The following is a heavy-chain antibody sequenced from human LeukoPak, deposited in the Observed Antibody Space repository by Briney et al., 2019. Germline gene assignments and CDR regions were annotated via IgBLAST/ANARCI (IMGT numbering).Heavy chain of an antibody. D-gene: IGHD5-18*01. CDR2: IYHSGST. J-gene: IGHJ4*02. CDR1: GGSISSGGYS. CDR3: AREVRGYSYGYYFDY. Sequence: PSQTLSPTCAVSGGSISSGGYSWSWIRQPPGKGLEWIGYIYHSGSTYYNPSLKSRVTISVDRSKNQFSLKLSSVTAADTAVYYCAREVRGYSYGYYFDYWGQGTLVTVSS. V-gene: IGHV4-30-2*01.